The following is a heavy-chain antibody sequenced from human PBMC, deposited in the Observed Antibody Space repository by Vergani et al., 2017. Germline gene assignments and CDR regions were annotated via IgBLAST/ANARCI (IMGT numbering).Heavy chain of an antibody. V-gene: IGHV4-61*02. D-gene: IGHD2-15*01. Sequence: QVQLQESGPGLVKPSQTLSLTCTVSGGSISGPHYHWSWIRQPAGKGLEWLGRSFTAGSTIYNPSLRSRVTMSLQTSMTQFSMVLSSVTAADTAVYYCARAKFCSGPMCYGTFDIWGQETVVTVSS. J-gene: IGHJ3*02. CDR2: SFTAGST. CDR3: ARAKFCSGPMCYGTFDI. CDR1: GGSISGPHYH.